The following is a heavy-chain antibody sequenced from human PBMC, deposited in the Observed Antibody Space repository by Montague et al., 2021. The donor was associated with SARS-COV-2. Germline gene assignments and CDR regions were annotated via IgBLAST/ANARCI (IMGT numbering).Heavy chain of an antibody. D-gene: IGHD2-2*01. V-gene: IGHV3-48*03. J-gene: IGHJ4*02. CDR2: ISSSGSTI. CDR1: GFTFSSYE. CDR3: ARRGYCSSTSCWALDY. Sequence: SPRLSCAASGFTFSSYEMNWVRQAPGKGLEWVSYISSSGSTIYYADSVKGRFTISRGNAKNSLYLQMNSLRAEDTAVYYCARRGYCSSTSCWALDYWGQGTLVTVSS.